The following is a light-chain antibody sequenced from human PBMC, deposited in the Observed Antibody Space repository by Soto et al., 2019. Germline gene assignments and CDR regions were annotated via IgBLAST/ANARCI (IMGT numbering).Light chain of an antibody. CDR1: SSDVGGYNY. CDR3: CSNAVSYPFL. V-gene: IGLV2-11*01. J-gene: IGLJ1*01. Sequence: YALSHTRSVSGSPGQSVTISCSGTSSDVGGYNYVSWYQHPTGKATTLMIYDVDKRPSGVPGRFSVSKSGNTASLTISGLQAEDEAEYYCCSNAVSYPFLFGTGTKFIVL. CDR2: DVD.